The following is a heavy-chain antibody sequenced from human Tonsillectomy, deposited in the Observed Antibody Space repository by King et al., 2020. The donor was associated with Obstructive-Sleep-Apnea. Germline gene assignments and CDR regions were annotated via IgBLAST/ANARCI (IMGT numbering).Heavy chain of an antibody. Sequence: VQLGESGGGLVKPGGSLRLSCAASGFTVSSENMNWGRQAPGKGLESVSSTSSSRGYIYYTDSVKGRFSISRDNAKNSLYLQMNSLRVEDSAVYYCATALAAAAPFDSRGQGTLVTVSS. CDR1: GFTVSSEN. V-gene: IGHV3-21*06. D-gene: IGHD6-13*01. CDR3: ATALAAAAPFDS. CDR2: TSSSRGYI. J-gene: IGHJ4*02.